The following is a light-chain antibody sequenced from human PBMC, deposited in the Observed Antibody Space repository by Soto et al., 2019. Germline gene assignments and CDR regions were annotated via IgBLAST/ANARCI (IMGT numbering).Light chain of an antibody. CDR1: SSNIGAGYD. J-gene: IGLJ2*01. V-gene: IGLV1-40*01. Sequence: QSVLTQPPSMSGAPGQRVTISCTGSSSNIGAGYDVHWYRQLPGTAPKLLIYGNSNRPSGVPDRISGSKSGTSASLAITGLQAKDEADYYCQSYDSSLSGVVFGGGTKLTVL. CDR2: GNS. CDR3: QSYDSSLSGVV.